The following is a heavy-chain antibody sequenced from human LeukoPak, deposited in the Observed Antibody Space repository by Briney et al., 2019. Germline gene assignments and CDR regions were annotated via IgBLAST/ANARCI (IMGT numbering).Heavy chain of an antibody. D-gene: IGHD5-12*01. Sequence: GGSLRLSCAASGFTFRSYWMHWVRQAPGKGLVWVSRINGDGSSTSYADSVKGRFTISRDNAKKDLYLQMNSLGAEDTAVYYCAVKGGYNDWDAPFDYWGQGTLVTVSS. CDR2: INGDGSST. CDR1: GFTFRSYW. CDR3: AVKGGYNDWDAPFDY. V-gene: IGHV3-74*01. J-gene: IGHJ4*02.